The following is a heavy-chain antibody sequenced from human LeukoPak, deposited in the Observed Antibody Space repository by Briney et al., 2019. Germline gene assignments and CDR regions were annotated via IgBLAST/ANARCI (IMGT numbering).Heavy chain of an antibody. J-gene: IGHJ6*02. Sequence: GGSLRLSCTGSGLFVSEHYMNWVRQSPGKGLEWVSVLHNDGTAYYAESVGGRFTISRDNSRNTVYLQMDSLRAEDTATYYCTRDLSAVDRELYYYGLDVWGQGTTVTVSS. CDR3: TRDLSAVDRELYYYGLDV. D-gene: IGHD6-25*01. CDR1: GLFVSEHY. V-gene: IGHV3-53*01. CDR2: LHNDGTA.